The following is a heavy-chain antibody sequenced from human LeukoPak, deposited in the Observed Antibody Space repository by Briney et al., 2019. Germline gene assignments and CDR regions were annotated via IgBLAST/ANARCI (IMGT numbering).Heavy chain of an antibody. D-gene: IGHD6-13*01. V-gene: IGHV3-21*01. J-gene: IGHJ6*02. CDR3: ATGIAAAPTYYYYGMDV. CDR1: GFTFSSYS. CDR2: ISSSSSYI. Sequence: PGGSLRLSCAASGFTFSSYSMNWVRQAPGKGLEWVSSISSSSSYIYYADSVKGRFTISRDNAKNSLYLQMNSLRAEDTAVYYCATGIAAAPTYYYYGMDVWGQGTTVTVSS.